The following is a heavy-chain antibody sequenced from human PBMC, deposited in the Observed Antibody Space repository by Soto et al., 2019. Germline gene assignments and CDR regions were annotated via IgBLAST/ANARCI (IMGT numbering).Heavy chain of an antibody. CDR2: IYASGST. D-gene: IGHD3-10*01. Sequence: LSLTRAASGESMCSCGFSWTWLRQPPGRGLEWIGCIYASGSTYYNPSLKSRVTISVFGSKNQFSLKLRSVTAADTAVYYCARGRDGHNFSFPYWGQGTLDTVSS. CDR1: GESMCSCGFS. V-gene: IGHV4-30-2*01. CDR3: ARGRDGHNFSFPY. J-gene: IGHJ4*02.